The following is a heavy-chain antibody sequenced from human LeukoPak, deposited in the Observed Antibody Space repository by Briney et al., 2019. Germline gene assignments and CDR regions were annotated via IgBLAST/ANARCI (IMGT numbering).Heavy chain of an antibody. D-gene: IGHD2-2*01. CDR2: IYPDDSDT. CDR3: VRHLSDITSCPNY. CDR1: GYTFSTYW. V-gene: IGHV5-51*01. J-gene: IGHJ4*02. Sequence: GESLKISCKASGYTFSTYWIGWVRQMPGKGLEWMGIIYPDDSDTRYSPSFQGQVTISADKSISTAYLQWSSLKASDTAIYYCVRHLSDITSCPNYWGPGTLVTVAS.